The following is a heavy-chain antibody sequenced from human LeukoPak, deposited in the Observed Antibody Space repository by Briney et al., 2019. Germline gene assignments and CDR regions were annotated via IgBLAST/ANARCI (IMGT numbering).Heavy chain of an antibody. CDR3: ARIRTPYGSGSYYNFD. Sequence: SGPALVKPTQTLTLTCTFPGFSLSTSGMCVSWIRQPPGKALEWLARIDWDDDKYYSTSLKTRLTISKDTSKNQVVLTMTNMDPVDTATYYCARIRTPYGSGSYYNFDWGQGTLVTVSS. V-gene: IGHV2-70*11. J-gene: IGHJ4*02. CDR2: IDWDDDK. D-gene: IGHD3-10*01. CDR1: GFSLSTSGMC.